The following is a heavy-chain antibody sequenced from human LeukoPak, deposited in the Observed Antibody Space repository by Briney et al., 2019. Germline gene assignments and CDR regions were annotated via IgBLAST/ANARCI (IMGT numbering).Heavy chain of an antibody. V-gene: IGHV4-34*01. D-gene: IGHD3-3*01. CDR3: GSVGVIAIDAFDI. Sequence: SETLSLTCAVYGGSFSGYYWSWIRQPPGKGLEWIGEINHSGSTNYNPSLKSRVTISVDTSKNQFSLKLSSVTAADTAVYYCGSVGVIAIDAFDISGQGTMVTVSS. CDR2: INHSGST. CDR1: GGSFSGYY. J-gene: IGHJ3*02.